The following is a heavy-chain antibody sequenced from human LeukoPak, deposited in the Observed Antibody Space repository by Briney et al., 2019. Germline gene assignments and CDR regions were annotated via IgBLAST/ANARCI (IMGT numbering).Heavy chain of an antibody. CDR2: IYSGGST. V-gene: IGHV3-53*01. J-gene: IGHJ4*02. CDR3: ARMMEGYESMN. CDR1: GFTFNSNY. D-gene: IGHD2/OR15-2a*01. Sequence: PGGSLRLSCAASGFTFNSNYMMWVRQAPVKGLEWVSVIYSGGSTYYADSVKGRFTISRDNSKSTPSLQMNSLRAEDTAVYYCARMMEGYESMNWGQGTLVTVSS.